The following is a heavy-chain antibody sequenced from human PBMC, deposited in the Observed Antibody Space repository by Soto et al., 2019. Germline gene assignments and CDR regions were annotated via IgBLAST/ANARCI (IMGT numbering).Heavy chain of an antibody. V-gene: IGHV4-59*01. CDR2: IYYSGST. CDR1: GGSISSYY. J-gene: IGHJ6*03. Sequence: TSETLSLTCTVSGGSISSYYWSWIRQPPGKGLEWIGYIYYSGSTNYNPSLKSRVTISVDTSKNQFSLKLSSVTAADTAVYYCARVAGYYHYMDVWGKGTTVTVSS. CDR3: ARVAGYYHYMDV.